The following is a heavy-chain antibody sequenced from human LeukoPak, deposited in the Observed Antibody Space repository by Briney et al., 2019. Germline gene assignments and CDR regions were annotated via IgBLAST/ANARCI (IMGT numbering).Heavy chain of an antibody. CDR1: GGSISSNY. CDR3: ARQSVDFWTYYAKNWFDP. V-gene: IGHV4-59*01. CDR2: IYYSGST. J-gene: IGHJ5*02. Sequence: SETLSLTCTVSGGSISSNYWTWIRQPPGKGLEWIGYIYYSGSTNYNPSLKSRVTISVDTAKNQVSLNLTSVTAADTDVYYCARQSVDFWTYYAKNWFDPWGQGTLVTVSS. D-gene: IGHD3/OR15-3a*01.